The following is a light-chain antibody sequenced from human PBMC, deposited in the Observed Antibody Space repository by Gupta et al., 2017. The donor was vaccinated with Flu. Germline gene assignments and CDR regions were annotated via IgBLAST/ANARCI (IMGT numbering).Light chain of an antibody. CDR1: CSDGGGYGC. CDR2: CVS. J-gene: IGLJ2*01. CDR3: SSYTLSIDLLV. Sequence: SCTGACSDGGGYGCFNWHRQHTGTAPTLIIYCVSHRHTGVSNRYSGSKSDTTASLTMSGLQAEVEADYYCSSYTLSIDLLVFGGGTKLTVL. V-gene: IGLV2-14*04.